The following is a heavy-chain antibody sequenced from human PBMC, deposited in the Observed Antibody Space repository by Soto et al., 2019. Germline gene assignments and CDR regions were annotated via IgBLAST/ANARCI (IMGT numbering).Heavy chain of an antibody. CDR1: GFTFSNAW. Sequence: PGGSLRLSCAASGFTFSNAWMSWVRQAPGKGLEWVGRIKSKTDGGTTDYAAPVKGRFTISRDDSKNTLYLQMNSLKTEDTAVYYCTLAPYYYDSSGYQTYFDYWGQGTLVTVSS. D-gene: IGHD3-22*01. J-gene: IGHJ4*02. CDR2: IKSKTDGGTT. V-gene: IGHV3-15*01. CDR3: TLAPYYYDSSGYQTYFDY.